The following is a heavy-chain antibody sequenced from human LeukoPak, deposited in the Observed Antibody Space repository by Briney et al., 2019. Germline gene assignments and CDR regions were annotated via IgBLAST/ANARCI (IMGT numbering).Heavy chain of an antibody. Sequence: GGSLRLSCAASGFPFSTYGMSWVRQAPGKGLEWVSVIYSGGSTYYADSVKGRFTISRDNSKNTLYLQMNSLRAEDTAVYYCARSATVTNGYYYYYMDVWGKGTTVTISS. D-gene: IGHD4-17*01. CDR2: IYSGGST. J-gene: IGHJ6*03. V-gene: IGHV3-53*01. CDR3: ARSATVTNGYYYYYMDV. CDR1: GFPFSTYG.